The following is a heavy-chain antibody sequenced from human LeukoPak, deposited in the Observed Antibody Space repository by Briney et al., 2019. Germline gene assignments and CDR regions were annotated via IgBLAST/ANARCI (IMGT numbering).Heavy chain of an antibody. Sequence: PSETLSLTCSVSGASMSSGVYYWSWIRQPAGKGLVWIGRIYTSGSTNYNPSLKSRVTISVDTSKNQFSLKLSSVTAADTAVYYCARYVCSSTSCYSDYWGQGTLVTVSS. J-gene: IGHJ4*02. CDR3: ARYVCSSTSCYSDY. D-gene: IGHD2-2*01. CDR1: GASMSSGVYY. V-gene: IGHV4-61*02. CDR2: IYTSGST.